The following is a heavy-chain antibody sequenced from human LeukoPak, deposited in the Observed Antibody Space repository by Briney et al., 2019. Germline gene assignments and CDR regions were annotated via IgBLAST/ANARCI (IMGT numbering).Heavy chain of an antibody. D-gene: IGHD6-13*01. J-gene: IGHJ4*02. V-gene: IGHV3-48*03. CDR2: IGSSGSTI. Sequence: GGSLRLSCAASGFTFSSYEMNWVRQAPGKGLEWVSYIGSSGSTIYYADSVKGRFTISRDNAKNSLYLQMNSLRAEDTAVYYCAKVPYSGDYWGQGTLVTVSS. CDR3: AKVPYSGDY. CDR1: GFTFSSYE.